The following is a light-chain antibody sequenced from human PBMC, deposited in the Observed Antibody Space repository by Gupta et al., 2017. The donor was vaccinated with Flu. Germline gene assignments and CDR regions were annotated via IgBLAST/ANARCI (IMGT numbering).Light chain of an antibody. CDR3: QQYGTSPET. Sequence: EVAFTSPPGTLSLSPGETATLSCRASQSIISSYLAWYQQKPGQAPRLLIYGTSSRATGIPDRFSGSGSGTDFTLTIGRLDPEDFGVYYCQQYGTSPETFGQGTKVEIK. CDR1: QSIISSY. J-gene: IGKJ1*01. CDR2: GTS. V-gene: IGKV3-20*01.